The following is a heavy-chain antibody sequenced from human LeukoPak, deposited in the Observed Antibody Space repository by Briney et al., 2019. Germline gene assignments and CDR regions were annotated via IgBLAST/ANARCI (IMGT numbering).Heavy chain of an antibody. CDR3: ARDNYDTGGYYFD. Sequence: PGGSLRLSCAASGFTFSSYTMNWVRQAPGKGLEGVSCISSSSSYIYYADSVKGRFTISRDNAKNSLYLQMNSLRAEDTAVYYCARDNYDTGGYYFDWGQGTLVTVSS. CDR2: ISSSSSYI. V-gene: IGHV3-21*01. D-gene: IGHD3-22*01. CDR1: GFTFSSYT. J-gene: IGHJ4*02.